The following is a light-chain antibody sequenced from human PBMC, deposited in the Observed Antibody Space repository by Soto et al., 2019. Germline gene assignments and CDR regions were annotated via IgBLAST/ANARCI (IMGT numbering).Light chain of an antibody. CDR3: SSYTSSNTYV. V-gene: IGLV2-14*03. CDR1: SSDFGGYDF. J-gene: IGLJ1*01. CDR2: DVS. Sequence: QSVLTQPASVSGSPGQAITISCTGTSSDFGGYDFVSWYQHHPGKAPKLLIYDVSNRPSGISNHFSGSKSGNTASLTISGLQAEDEADYYCSSYTSSNTYVFGTGTKSPS.